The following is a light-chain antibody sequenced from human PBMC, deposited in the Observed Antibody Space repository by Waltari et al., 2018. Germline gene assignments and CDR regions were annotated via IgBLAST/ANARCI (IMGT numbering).Light chain of an antibody. CDR3: QQRNIWPNT. CDR2: DAS. Sequence: EIVLTQSPATLSLSPGERATLSCRASQSVGSSLAWYQQKPGQAPRLLIYDASSRATGVPARFSGSGSGTEFTLTISSLEPEDFAVFYCQQRNIWPNTFGQGTKLEIK. V-gene: IGKV3-11*01. CDR1: QSVGSS. J-gene: IGKJ2*01.